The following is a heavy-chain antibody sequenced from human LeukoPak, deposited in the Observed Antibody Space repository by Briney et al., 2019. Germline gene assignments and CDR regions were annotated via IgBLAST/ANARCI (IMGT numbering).Heavy chain of an antibody. J-gene: IGHJ5*02. CDR1: GFTFSSYA. CDR2: ISYDGSNK. D-gene: IGHD2-8*01. CDR3: AREGLGYCTNGVCWFDP. Sequence: PGGSLRLSCAASGFTFSSYAMHWVRQAPGKGLEWVAVISYDGSNKYYADSVKGRFTISRDNSKNTLYLQMNSLRAEDTAVYYCAREGLGYCTNGVCWFDPWGQGTLVTVSS. V-gene: IGHV3-30-3*01.